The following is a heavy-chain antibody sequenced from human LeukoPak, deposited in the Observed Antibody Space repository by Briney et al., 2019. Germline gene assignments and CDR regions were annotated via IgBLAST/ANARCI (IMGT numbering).Heavy chain of an antibody. CDR2: IYYSGST. D-gene: IGHD3-3*01. Sequence: SETLSLTCTVSGGSISSYYWSWIRQPPGKGLELIGYIYYSGSTNYNPSLKSRVTISVDTSKNQLSLKLSSVTAADTAVYYCARDVEGDAFDIWGQGTMVTVSS. J-gene: IGHJ3*02. CDR3: ARDVEGDAFDI. V-gene: IGHV4-59*01. CDR1: GGSISSYY.